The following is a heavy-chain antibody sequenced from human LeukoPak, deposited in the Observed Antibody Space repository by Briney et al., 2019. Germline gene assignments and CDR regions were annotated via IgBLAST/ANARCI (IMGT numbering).Heavy chain of an antibody. J-gene: IGHJ6*02. CDR1: GGSISGYY. Sequence: SETLFLTCAVSGGSISGYYWSWIRQPPGKGLEWIGYIYDSGSTNYNPSLKSRVTISVDTSKNQFSLKLNSVTAADTAVYYCARVGGTNFYYYGLDVWGQGTTVTVSS. CDR2: IYDSGST. D-gene: IGHD3-3*01. CDR3: ARVGGTNFYYYGLDV. V-gene: IGHV4-59*01.